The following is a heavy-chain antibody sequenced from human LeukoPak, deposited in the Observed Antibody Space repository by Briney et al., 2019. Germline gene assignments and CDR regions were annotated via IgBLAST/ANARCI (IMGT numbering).Heavy chain of an antibody. J-gene: IGHJ4*02. CDR2: ISSTSSYI. CDR1: GFTFSSYS. V-gene: IGHV3-21*01. D-gene: IGHD3-22*01. CDR3: ARELMGLTMIVVVNPIDY. Sequence: GGSLRLSCAASGFTFSSYSMNWVRQAREKGLEWVSPISSTSSYIYYADSVKGRFTISRDNAKNSLFLQMNSLRAEDTAVYYCARELMGLTMIVVVNPIDYWGQGTLVTVSS.